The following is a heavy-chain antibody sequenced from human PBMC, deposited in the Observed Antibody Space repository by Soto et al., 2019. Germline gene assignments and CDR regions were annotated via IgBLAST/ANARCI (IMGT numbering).Heavy chain of an antibody. CDR2: IDPSDSYT. J-gene: IGHJ6*02. V-gene: IGHV5-10-1*01. CDR1: GYSFTSYW. Sequence: GESLKISCKGSGYSFTSYWISWVRQMPGKGLEWMGRIDPSDSYTNYSPSFQGHVTISADKSISTAYLQWSSLKASDTAMYYCATRLRAHYYYGMDVWGQGTTVTVSS. D-gene: IGHD3-16*01. CDR3: ATRLRAHYYYGMDV.